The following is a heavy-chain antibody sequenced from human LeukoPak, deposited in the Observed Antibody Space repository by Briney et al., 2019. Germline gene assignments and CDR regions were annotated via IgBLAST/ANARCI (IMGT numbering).Heavy chain of an antibody. V-gene: IGHV3-48*03. CDR2: ISSSGSTI. Sequence: GGSLRLSCAASGFTFSSYEMNWVRQAPGKGLQWVSYISSSGSTIYYADSVKGRFTISRDNAKNSLYLQMNSLRAEDTAVYYCAELGITMIGGVWGKGTTVTISS. D-gene: IGHD3-10*02. J-gene: IGHJ6*04. CDR3: AELGITMIGGV. CDR1: GFTFSSYE.